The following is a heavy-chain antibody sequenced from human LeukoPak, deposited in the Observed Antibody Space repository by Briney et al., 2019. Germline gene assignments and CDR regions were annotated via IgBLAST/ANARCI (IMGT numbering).Heavy chain of an antibody. V-gene: IGHV3-23*01. CDR1: ESTFITYA. J-gene: IGHJ4*02. D-gene: IGHD6-13*01. CDR2: ISGSGRST. Sequence: GGSLRLSCAASESTFITYAMNWVRQAPGKRLEWVATISGSGRSTYYADSVKGRFTISRDNSKHTLFLQMASLRAEDTAVYYCVKASSSSWSSFDYWGQGTLVTVSS. CDR3: VKASSSSWSSFDY.